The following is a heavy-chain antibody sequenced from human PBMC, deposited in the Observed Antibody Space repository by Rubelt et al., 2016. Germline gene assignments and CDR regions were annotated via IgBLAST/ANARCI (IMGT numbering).Heavy chain of an antibody. CDR1: GYTFTSYD. D-gene: IGHD6-19*01. CDR2: MNPNSGNT. CDR3: SRDPGYGSGWSVDS. V-gene: IGHV1-8*01. Sequence: QVQLVQSGAEVKKPGASVKVSCKASGYTFTSYDINWVRQATGQGLEWMGWMNPNSGNTGYAQKFQGRVTMTRNTSINTAYMELGSLRSEDTAVYYCSRDPGYGSGWSVDSWGQGTRVIVSS. J-gene: IGHJ4*02.